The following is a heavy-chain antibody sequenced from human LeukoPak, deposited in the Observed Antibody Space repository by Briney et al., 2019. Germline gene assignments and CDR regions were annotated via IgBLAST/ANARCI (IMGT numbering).Heavy chain of an antibody. CDR3: AGPGGDSRALI. CDR1: GYSISSGYY. J-gene: IGHJ3*02. Sequence: NASETLSLTCTVSGYSISSGYYWGWIRQPPGKGLEWIGSIYHSGSTYYNPSLKSRVTISVDTSKNQFSLKLSSVTAADTAVYYCAGPGGDSRALIWGQGTMVTVSS. D-gene: IGHD3-10*01. CDR2: IYHSGST. V-gene: IGHV4-38-2*02.